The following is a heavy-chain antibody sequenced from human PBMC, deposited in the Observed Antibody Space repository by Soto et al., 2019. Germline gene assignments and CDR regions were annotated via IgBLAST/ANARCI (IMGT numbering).Heavy chain of an antibody. CDR1: GFSVSSYS. Sequence: PGVALRLSSAASGFSVSSYSMGWVRQAPGKGLGWVSSISSSGSFLNYADSVKGRFTISRDNPKSSLYLKMSGLKDEETAVYYCARDPPTGTTLDWVDSWGQGTLVTVSS. J-gene: IGHJ5*01. V-gene: IGHV3-21*01. D-gene: IGHD1-7*01. CDR2: ISSSGSFL. CDR3: ARDPPTGTTLDWVDS.